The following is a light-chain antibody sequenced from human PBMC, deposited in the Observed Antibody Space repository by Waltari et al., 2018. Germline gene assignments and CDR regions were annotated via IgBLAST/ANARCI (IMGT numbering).Light chain of an antibody. Sequence: EIVLTQSPGTLSLSPGERATLSCRASQSVSSSYLAWYQQKPGQAPRLHIYGASSRATGIPDRFSGSGSGTDFTLTISRLEPEDFAVYYCQQYGSSPRVYTFGQGTKLEIK. CDR3: QQYGSSPRVYT. CDR1: QSVSSSY. J-gene: IGKJ2*01. V-gene: IGKV3-20*01. CDR2: GAS.